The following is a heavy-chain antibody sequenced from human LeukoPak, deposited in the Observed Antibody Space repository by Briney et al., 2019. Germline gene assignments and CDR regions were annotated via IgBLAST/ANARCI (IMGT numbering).Heavy chain of an antibody. CDR1: GYTFTSYG. D-gene: IGHD3-3*01. Sequence: GASVKVSCKASGYTFTSYGISWVRQAPGQGLEWMGWISAYNGNTNYAQKLQGRVTMTTDTSTSTAYMELRSLRSGDTAVYYCARGLSGAYYDFWSGSLPFDIWGQGTMVTVSS. J-gene: IGHJ3*02. V-gene: IGHV1-18*01. CDR2: ISAYNGNT. CDR3: ARGLSGAYYDFWSGSLPFDI.